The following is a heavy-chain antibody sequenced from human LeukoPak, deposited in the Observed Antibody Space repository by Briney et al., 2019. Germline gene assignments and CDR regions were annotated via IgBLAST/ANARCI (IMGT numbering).Heavy chain of an antibody. V-gene: IGHV1-2*02. CDR3: AGRGAGELFYGRY. CDR2: INPNSGTT. Sequence: ASVKVSCKASGYTFIYQYIHWVRQAPGRGLEWMGWINPNSGTTKYADNFQGRITLTRDTSITTAFMELNSLRSDDTALYYCAGRGAGELFYGRYWGQGTLLTVSS. D-gene: IGHD4-17*01. J-gene: IGHJ4*02. CDR1: GYTFIYQY.